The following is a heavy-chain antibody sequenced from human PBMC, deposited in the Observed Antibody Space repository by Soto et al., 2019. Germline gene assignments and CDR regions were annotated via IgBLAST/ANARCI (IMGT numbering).Heavy chain of an antibody. Sequence: GGSLRLSCAASGFTFSSYSMNWVRQAPGKGLEWVSYISSSSSTIYYADSVKGRFTISRDNAKNSLYLQMNSLRAEDTAVYYCARDLGLDNWNDGGWDYWGQGTLVTVSS. D-gene: IGHD1-20*01. V-gene: IGHV3-48*01. CDR1: GFTFSSYS. J-gene: IGHJ4*02. CDR2: ISSSSSTI. CDR3: ARDLGLDNWNDGGWDY.